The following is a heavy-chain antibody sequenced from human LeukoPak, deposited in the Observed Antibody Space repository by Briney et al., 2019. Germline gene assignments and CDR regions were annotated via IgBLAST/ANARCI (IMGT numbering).Heavy chain of an antibody. D-gene: IGHD6-6*01. CDR3: AKDMGIAARPNGMDV. J-gene: IGHJ6*02. Sequence: TGGSLRLSCAASGFTFSRYSMNWVRQAPGKGLEWVSSISSASTYIYYADSVKGRFTISRDNSKNSLYLQMNSLRTEDTALYYCAKDMGIAARPNGMDVWGQGTTVTVSS. V-gene: IGHV3-21*04. CDR1: GFTFSRYS. CDR2: ISSASTYI.